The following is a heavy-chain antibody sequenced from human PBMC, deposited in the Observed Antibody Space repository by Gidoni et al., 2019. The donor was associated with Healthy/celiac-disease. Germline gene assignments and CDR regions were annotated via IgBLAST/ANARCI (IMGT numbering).Heavy chain of an antibody. CDR3: ARDISGWYFLDV. CDR2: INAGNGNT. J-gene: IGHJ6*02. Sequence: QVQLVQSGAEVKKPGASVKVSGKASGYTFTSYAMQWVRQAPGQRLEWMGWINAGNGNTKYSQKCQGRVTITRDTSASTAYMELSSLRSEDTAVYYCARDISGWYFLDVWGQGTTVTVSS. V-gene: IGHV1-3*01. CDR1: GYTFTSYA. D-gene: IGHD6-19*01.